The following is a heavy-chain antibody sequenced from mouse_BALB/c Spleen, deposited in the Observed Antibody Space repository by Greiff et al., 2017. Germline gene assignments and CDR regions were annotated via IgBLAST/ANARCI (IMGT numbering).Heavy chain of an antibody. CDR3: ARGAYYGNFYAMDY. V-gene: IGHV5-9-4*01. D-gene: IGHD2-10*01. CDR1: GFTFSSYA. Sequence: EVKLVESGGGLVKPGGSLKLSCAASGFTFSSYAMSWVRQSPEKRLEWVAEISSGGSYTYYPDTVTGRFTISRDNAKNTLYLQMSSLKSEDTAMYYCARGAYYGNFYAMDYWGQGTSVTVSS. CDR2: ISSGGSYT. J-gene: IGHJ4*01.